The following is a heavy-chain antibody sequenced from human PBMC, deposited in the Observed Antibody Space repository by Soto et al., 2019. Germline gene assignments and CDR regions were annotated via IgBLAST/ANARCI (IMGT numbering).Heavy chain of an antibody. CDR2: IADDGRNK. CDR3: ARDLQRVFDY. J-gene: IGHJ4*02. CDR1: GFTFSSYA. Sequence: QVQLVESGGGVVQPGRSLRLSCAASGFTFSSYAIHWVRQAPGKGLEWVAVIADDGRNKYNADSVKGRFTISRDNSKNTLYLQMNSLRIEDTAVYYCARDLQRVFDYWGQGTLVTVSS. V-gene: IGHV3-30*04.